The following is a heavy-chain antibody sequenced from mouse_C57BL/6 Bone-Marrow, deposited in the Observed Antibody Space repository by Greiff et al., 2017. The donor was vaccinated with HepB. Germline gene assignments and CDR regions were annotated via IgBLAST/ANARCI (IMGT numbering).Heavy chain of an antibody. D-gene: IGHD1-1*01. CDR3: ARDYYGSSYPFYYAMDY. CDR2: FHPYNGDT. CDR1: GYTFTTYP. V-gene: IGHV1-47*01. Sequence: QVQLQQSGAELVKPGASVKMSCKASGYTFTTYPIEWVKQNHGKSLEWIGNFHPYNGDTKYNEKFKGKATLTVEKSSSTVYLELSRLTSDDSAVYYSARDYYGSSYPFYYAMDYWGQGTSVTVSS. J-gene: IGHJ4*01.